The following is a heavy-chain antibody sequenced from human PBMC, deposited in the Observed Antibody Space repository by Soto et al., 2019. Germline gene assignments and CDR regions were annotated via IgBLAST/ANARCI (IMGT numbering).Heavy chain of an antibody. CDR2: ISGSGGST. Sequence: EVQLLESGGGLVQPGGSLRLSCAASGFTFSSYAMSWVRQAPGKGLEWVSAISGSGGSTYYADSVKGRFTIPRDNSKNTLYLQMNSLRAEDTAVYYCAAMGVFLGRPLGFDYWGQGTLVTVSS. J-gene: IGHJ4*02. CDR1: GFTFSSYA. V-gene: IGHV3-23*01. CDR3: AAMGVFLGRPLGFDY. D-gene: IGHD3-16*01.